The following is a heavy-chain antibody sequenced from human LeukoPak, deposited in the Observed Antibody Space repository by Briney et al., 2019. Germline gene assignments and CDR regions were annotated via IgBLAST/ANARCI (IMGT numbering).Heavy chain of an antibody. CDR1: GYTFTVYY. Sequence: VASVKVSCKPSGYTFTVYYMHWVRQAPGQGLGWMGWINPNSGGTNYAKKFQGKVTMTRDTSISTANMDLSRLRSEDTAVYYCARDPSPIITGTTYGFFDYWGQGTLVTVSS. D-gene: IGHD1-7*01. CDR3: ARDPSPIITGTTYGFFDY. J-gene: IGHJ4*02. V-gene: IGHV1-2*02. CDR2: INPNSGGT.